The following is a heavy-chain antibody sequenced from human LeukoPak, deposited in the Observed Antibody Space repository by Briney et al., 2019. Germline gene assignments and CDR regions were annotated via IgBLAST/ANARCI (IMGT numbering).Heavy chain of an antibody. CDR1: GFTFSHYN. CDR2: ICGSGSII. V-gene: IGHV3-48*01. D-gene: IGHD2/OR15-2a*01. Sequence: PGGSLRLSCAGFGFTFSHYNMNWVRQAPGKGLEWVAYICGSGSIIYYADSMKGRFTVSRDNAKSSLYLQMNRLGADDTALYCFARHFLEDTQWGQGTLVTVSS. CDR3: ARHFLEDTQ. J-gene: IGHJ4*02.